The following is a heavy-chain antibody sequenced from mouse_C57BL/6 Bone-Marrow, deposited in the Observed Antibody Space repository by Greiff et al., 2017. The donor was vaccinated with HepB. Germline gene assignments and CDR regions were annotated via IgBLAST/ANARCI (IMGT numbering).Heavy chain of an antibody. CDR1: GFSLTSYG. D-gene: IGHD2-4*01. CDR2: IWRGGST. V-gene: IGHV2-5*01. Sequence: VKLQESGPGLVQPSQSLSITCTVSGFSLTSYGVHWVRQSPGKGLEWLGVIWRGGSTDYNAAFMSRLSITKDNSKSQVFFKMNSLQADDTAIYYCAKKGGNYYDYDGDHVWYFDVWGTGTTVTVSS. J-gene: IGHJ1*03. CDR3: AKKGGNYYDYDGDHVWYFDV.